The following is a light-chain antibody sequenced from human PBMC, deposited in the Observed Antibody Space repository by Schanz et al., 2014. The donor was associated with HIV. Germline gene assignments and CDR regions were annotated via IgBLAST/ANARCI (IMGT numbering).Light chain of an antibody. J-gene: IGLJ2*01. CDR3: QSYDYSLDGSGV. V-gene: IGLV1-40*01. Sequence: QSVLTQPPSVSGAPGQRVTISCTGSSSNIGAGYNVHWYQQLPGTAPKLLIYDNNNRPSGVPDRFSGSKSGTSASLAITGLQAEDEADYYCQSYDYSLDGSGVFGGGTKLTVL. CDR1: SSNIGAGYN. CDR2: DNN.